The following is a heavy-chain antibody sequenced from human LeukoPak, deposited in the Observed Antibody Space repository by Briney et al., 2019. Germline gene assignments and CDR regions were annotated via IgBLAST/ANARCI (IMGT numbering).Heavy chain of an antibody. Sequence: SETLSLTCTVSGGSISSSGYYWGWIRQPPGKGLEWIGSIYYSGSTYYNPSLKSRVTISVDTSKNQFSLKLSSVTAADTAVYYCATRSYYYDFWSGYYRVDAFDIWGQGTMVTVSS. D-gene: IGHD3-3*01. CDR1: GGSISSSGYY. J-gene: IGHJ3*02. CDR2: IYYSGST. V-gene: IGHV4-39*01. CDR3: ATRSYYYDFWSGYYRVDAFDI.